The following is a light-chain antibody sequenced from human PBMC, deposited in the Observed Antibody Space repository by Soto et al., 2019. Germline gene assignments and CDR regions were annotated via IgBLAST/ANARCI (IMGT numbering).Light chain of an antibody. CDR1: QSVGTW. J-gene: IGKJ1*01. CDR2: GAS. Sequence: DIQMTQSPSNLSASVGARITSTCRASQSVGTWVAWYQQKPGKAPKLLIYGASNLESGVPSRFSGSVAGTEFTLTITTLQPDDFATYFCQLYNRNTWSFGPGTKV. CDR3: QLYNRNTWS. V-gene: IGKV1-5*01.